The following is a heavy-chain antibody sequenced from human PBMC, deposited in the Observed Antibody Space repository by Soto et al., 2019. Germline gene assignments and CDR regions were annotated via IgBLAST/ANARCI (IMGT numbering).Heavy chain of an antibody. CDR2: ISGGGGST. CDR3: AKGHGANYYYGMDV. V-gene: IGHV3-23*01. Sequence: GSLRLSCAASGFTFSSYAMSWVRQAPGKGLEWVSVISGGGGSTYYADSVKGRFTISRDNSKNTLYLQMNSLRAEDTAVYYCAKGHGANYYYGMDVWGQGTTVTVSS. J-gene: IGHJ6*02. CDR1: GFTFSSYA.